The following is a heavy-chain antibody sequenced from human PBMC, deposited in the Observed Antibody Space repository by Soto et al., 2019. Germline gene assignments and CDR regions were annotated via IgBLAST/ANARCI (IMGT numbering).Heavy chain of an antibody. CDR2: ISGSGGGT. Sequence: GGSLRLSCAASGFTFSSYAMSWVRQAPGKGLEWVSSISGSGGGTYYADSVKGRFTFSRDNSKNTLYLQMNSLRAEDTPVYYCATFGMATTKRSPPYYIDYWGQGALVTVSS. CDR1: GFTFSSYA. D-gene: IGHD3-16*01. V-gene: IGHV3-23*01. CDR3: ATFGMATTKRSPPYYIDY. J-gene: IGHJ4*02.